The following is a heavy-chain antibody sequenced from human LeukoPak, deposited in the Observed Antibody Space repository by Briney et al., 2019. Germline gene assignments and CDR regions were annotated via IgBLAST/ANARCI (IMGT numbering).Heavy chain of an antibody. CDR2: IGPNNGVT. D-gene: IGHD3-3*01. CDR3: ARDIRPRVESFDY. V-gene: IGHV1-2*02. CDR1: GYTFTDYF. J-gene: IGHJ4*02. Sequence: ASVEVSCKASGYTFTDYFLHWVRQAPGQGLEWMGWIGPNNGVTNYAQKFQGKVTMTRDTSINTAYMEVSSLRSDDTAVYYCARDIRPRVESFDYWGQGTLVTVSS.